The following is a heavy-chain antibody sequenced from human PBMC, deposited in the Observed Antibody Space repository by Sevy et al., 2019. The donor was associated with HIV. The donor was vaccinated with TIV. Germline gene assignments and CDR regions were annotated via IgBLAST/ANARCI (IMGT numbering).Heavy chain of an antibody. Sequence: SETMALTCTVSGGSITSLYWNWIRQPPGKGLEWIANIYYNGHINYNPSLKSRVTLSLDTSKNQFSLRLSSVTAADTAMYYCAGENAWGRGYSWGQGTLVTVSS. V-gene: IGHV4-59*08. CDR2: IYYNGHI. CDR1: GGSITSLY. J-gene: IGHJ4*02. CDR3: AGENAWGRGYS. D-gene: IGHD1-26*01.